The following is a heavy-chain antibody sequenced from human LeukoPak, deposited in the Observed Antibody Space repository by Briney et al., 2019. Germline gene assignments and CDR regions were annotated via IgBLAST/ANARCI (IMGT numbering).Heavy chain of an antibody. CDR2: IWYDGSNK. CDR3: AKGGTSSSWYISY. J-gene: IGHJ4*02. V-gene: IGHV3-33*06. D-gene: IGHD6-13*01. Sequence: GRSLRLSCAASGFTFSSYGMHWVRQAPGKGLEWVAVIWYDGSNKYYADSVKGRFTISRDNSKNTLYLQMNSLRAEGTAVYYCAKGGTSSSWYISYWGQGTLVTVSS. CDR1: GFTFSSYG.